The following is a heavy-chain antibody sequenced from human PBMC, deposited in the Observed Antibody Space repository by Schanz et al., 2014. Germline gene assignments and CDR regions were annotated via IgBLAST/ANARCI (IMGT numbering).Heavy chain of an antibody. CDR1: GFTFSSYA. CDR2: ISGSGGDT. CDR3: EKGKGSEGELAD. D-gene: IGHD1-26*01. V-gene: IGHV3-23*01. Sequence: EVQLLESGGGLVQPGGSLRLSCAASGFTFSSYAMSWVRQAPGKGLEWVSAISGSGGDTYYADSVKGRFTISRDNSKNTLYLQMNSLRAEDTAVYYCEKGKGSEGELADWGQGTLVTVSS. J-gene: IGHJ4*02.